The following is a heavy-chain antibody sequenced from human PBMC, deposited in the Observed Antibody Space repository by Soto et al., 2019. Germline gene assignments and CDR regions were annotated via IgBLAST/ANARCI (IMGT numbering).Heavy chain of an antibody. CDR3: ARSTPQLAEFDY. J-gene: IGHJ4*02. CDR2: IYYSGST. CDR1: GGSISSGDYS. Sequence: PSETLSLTCAVSGGSISSGDYSWSWIRQPPGKGLEWIGYIYYSGSTYYNPSLWRRVTISVDRSKNQFSLRLSSVTAADTAVYYCARSTPQLAEFDYWGQGTLVTVSS. V-gene: IGHV4-30-2*01. D-gene: IGHD2-15*01.